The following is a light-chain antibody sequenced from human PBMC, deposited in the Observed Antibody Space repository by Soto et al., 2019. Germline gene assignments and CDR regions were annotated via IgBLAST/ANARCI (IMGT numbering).Light chain of an antibody. CDR1: QSILYSSNNKNY. V-gene: IGKV4-1*01. J-gene: IGKJ1*01. CDR3: QQYYSAPWT. CDR2: WAS. Sequence: DIVMTQSPDSLAVSLGERATINCKSSQSILYSSNNKNYLAWYQQKPGQPPTLLIYWASTRESGVPDRFSGSESGTDFTLTISSLQAEDVAVYYCQQYYSAPWTFGQGTKVEIK.